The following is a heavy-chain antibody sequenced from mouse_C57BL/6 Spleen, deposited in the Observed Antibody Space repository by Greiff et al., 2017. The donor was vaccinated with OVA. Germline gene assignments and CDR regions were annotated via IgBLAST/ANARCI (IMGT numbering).Heavy chain of an antibody. CDR3: ARRVYGNYDY. J-gene: IGHJ2*01. CDR2: INPSTGGT. V-gene: IGHV1-42*01. D-gene: IGHD2-1*01. CDR1: GYSFTGYY. Sequence: DVQLQESGPELVKPGASVKISCKASGYSFTGYYMNWVKQSPEKSLEWIGEINPSTGGTTYNQKFKAKATLTVDKSSSTAYMQLKSLTSEDSAVYYCARRVYGNYDYWGQGTTLTVSS.